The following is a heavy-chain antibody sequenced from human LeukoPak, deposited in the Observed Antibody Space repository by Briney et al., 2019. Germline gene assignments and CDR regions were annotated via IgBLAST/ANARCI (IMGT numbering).Heavy chain of an antibody. D-gene: IGHD2-15*01. CDR1: GASLSNYY. V-gene: IGHV4-59*08. CDR3: ARHHDGGPKLRLDF. CDR2: FHYSGSS. Sequence: SGTLSLTCRVSGASLSNYYWSWIRQSPGKGLEWIGFFHYSGSSNYNPSLNSRVTTSIDTSINQLSLTLVSVTAADSAVYFCARHHDGGPKLRLDFWRLGVLVTVSS. J-gene: IGHJ4*02.